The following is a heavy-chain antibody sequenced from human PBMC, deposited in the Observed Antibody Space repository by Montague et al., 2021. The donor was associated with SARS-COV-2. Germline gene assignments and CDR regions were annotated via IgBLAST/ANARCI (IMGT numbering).Heavy chain of an antibody. V-gene: IGHV4-30-2*05. J-gene: IGHJ5*02. Sequence: YNPSLKSRVTISVDTSKNQFSLQLCSVTAADTAVYYCARFPYYYDSWFDPWGQGT. CDR3: ARFPYYYDSWFDP. D-gene: IGHD3-22*01.